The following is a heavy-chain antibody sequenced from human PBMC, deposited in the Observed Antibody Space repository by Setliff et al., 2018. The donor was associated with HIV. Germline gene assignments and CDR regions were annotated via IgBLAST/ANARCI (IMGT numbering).Heavy chain of an antibody. CDR1: GGSVSSSGYY. D-gene: IGHD4-17*01. Sequence: SETLSLTCSVSGGSVSSSGYYWSWIRQSAEKGLEWIGHIYTSGNTNHNPSPKSRVTISVDTSENQFSLKLSSVTAADTAVYYCARGNSRRLRVHYYYYYMDVWGKGTTVTVSS. J-gene: IGHJ6*03. CDR3: ARGNSRRLRVHYYYYYMDV. V-gene: IGHV4-61*09. CDR2: IYTSGNT.